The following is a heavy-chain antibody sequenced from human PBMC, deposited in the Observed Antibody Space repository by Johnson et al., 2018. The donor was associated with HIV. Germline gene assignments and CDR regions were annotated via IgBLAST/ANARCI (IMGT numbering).Heavy chain of an antibody. J-gene: IGHJ3*02. CDR2: IGYDGNDK. V-gene: IGHV3-30*04. CDR3: ARVRIGTENAFAI. Sequence: QVQLVESGGGVVQPGRSLRLSCAASGFTFSSYAMHWVRQAPGKGLEWVAAIGYDGNDKDYADSVKGRFTISRDNSRNTLYLHRNSLRAVDTAVYYCARVRIGTENAFAIWGQGTMVTVSS. CDR1: GFTFSSYA. D-gene: IGHD1-14*01.